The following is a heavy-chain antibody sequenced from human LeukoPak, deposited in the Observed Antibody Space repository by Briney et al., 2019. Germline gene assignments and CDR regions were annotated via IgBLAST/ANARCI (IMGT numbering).Heavy chain of an antibody. CDR1: GFTFDDYA. J-gene: IGHJ4*02. CDR2: ISWNSGSI. Sequence: GGSLRLSCAASGFTFDDYAMHWVRQAPGKGLEWVSGISWNSGSIGYADSVKGRFTISRDNAKNSLYLQMNSLRAEDTAVYYCAKVGDYMTGDYWGQGTLVTVSS. CDR3: AKVGDYMTGDY. D-gene: IGHD3-16*01. V-gene: IGHV3-9*01.